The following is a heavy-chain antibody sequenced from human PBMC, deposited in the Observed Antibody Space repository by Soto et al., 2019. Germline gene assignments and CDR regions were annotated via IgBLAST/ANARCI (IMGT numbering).Heavy chain of an antibody. CDR3: ASLELPVLLWFGELSPPVN. CDR1: GGSISSYY. CDR2: IYYSGST. J-gene: IGHJ4*02. D-gene: IGHD3-10*01. Sequence: PSETLSLTCTVSGGSISSYYWSWIRQPPGKGLEWIGYIYYSGSTNYNPSLKSRVTISVDTSKNQFSLKLSSVTAADTAVYYCASLELPVLLWFGELSPPVNWGQGTLVTVSS. V-gene: IGHV4-59*08.